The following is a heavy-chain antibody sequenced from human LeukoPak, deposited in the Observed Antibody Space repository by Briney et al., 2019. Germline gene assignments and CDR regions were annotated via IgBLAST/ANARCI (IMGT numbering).Heavy chain of an antibody. CDR2: IYYSGST. D-gene: IGHD4-23*01. CDR1: GGSISSYY. Sequence: PSETLSFTCTVSGGSISSYYWSWIRQPPGKGLEWIGYIYYSGSTNYNPSLKSRVTISVDTSKNQFSLKLSSVTAADTAVYYCARVGVRYYFDYWGQGTLVTVSS. J-gene: IGHJ4*02. V-gene: IGHV4-59*01. CDR3: ARVGVRYYFDY.